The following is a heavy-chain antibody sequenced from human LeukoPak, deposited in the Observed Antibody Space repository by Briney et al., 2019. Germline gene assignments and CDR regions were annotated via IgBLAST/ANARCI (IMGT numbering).Heavy chain of an antibody. V-gene: IGHV1-18*01. CDR2: INAYNGNT. CDR1: GYTFTSYV. CDR3: ARGSSPGEVGDY. Sequence: ASVKVSCKASGYTFTSYVISWVRQAPGQGLEWMGWINAYNGNTNYAQTLQGRVTITRNTSTSTAYMELRSLRSDDTAVYYCARGSSPGEVGDYWGQETLVTVPS. J-gene: IGHJ4*02. D-gene: IGHD1-26*01.